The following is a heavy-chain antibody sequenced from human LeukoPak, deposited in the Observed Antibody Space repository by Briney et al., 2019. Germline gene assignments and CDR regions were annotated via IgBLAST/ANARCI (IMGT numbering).Heavy chain of an antibody. D-gene: IGHD3-10*01. J-gene: IGHJ4*02. CDR1: GFTFDDYA. V-gene: IGHV3-9*01. Sequence: GRSLRLSCAASGFTFDDYAMPWVRHAPGKGLEWVSGISWNSGSIVYADSVKGRFTISRDNAKNSLYLQMNSLRAEDTALYYCAKDRASGKPLGGSGDYWGQGTLVTVSS. CDR3: AKDRASGKPLGGSGDY. CDR2: ISWNSGSI.